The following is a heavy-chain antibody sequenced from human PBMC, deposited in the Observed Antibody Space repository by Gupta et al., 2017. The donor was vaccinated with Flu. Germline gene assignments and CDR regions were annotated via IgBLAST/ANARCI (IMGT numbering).Heavy chain of an antibody. CDR3: AKDPSTVTTRLDSGYYFDY. V-gene: IGHV3-23*01. D-gene: IGHD4-17*01. J-gene: IGHJ4*02. CDR1: GFTFSSYA. CDR2: ISGSGGST. Sequence: EVQLLESGGGLVQPGGSLRLSCTASGFTFSSYAMSWVRQAPGKGLEWVSAISGSGGSTYYADSVKGRFTISRDNSKNTLYLQMNSLRAEDTAVYYCAKDPSTVTTRLDSGYYFDYWGQGTLVTVSS.